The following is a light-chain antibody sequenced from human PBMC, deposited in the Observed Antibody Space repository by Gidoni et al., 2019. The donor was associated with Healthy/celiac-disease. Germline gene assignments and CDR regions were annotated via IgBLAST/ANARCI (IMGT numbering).Light chain of an antibody. V-gene: IGKV3-15*01. Sequence: VMTQSPATLAVSPGERATRSCRSSQSVRSNLAWYQQKPGQAPRRLIYGASTRATCIPARFSGSGSGREFTLTISSLQSEEFAAYYCQQENNWPPEAFXQXTRLEIK. CDR3: QQENNWPPEA. CDR2: GAS. CDR1: QSVRSN. J-gene: IGKJ5*01.